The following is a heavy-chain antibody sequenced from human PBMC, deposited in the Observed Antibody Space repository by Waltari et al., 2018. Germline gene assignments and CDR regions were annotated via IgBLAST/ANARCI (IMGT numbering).Heavy chain of an antibody. Sequence: QVQLQPWGAGLLKPSETLSLTCAVYGGSFSGYYWSWIRQPPGKGLAWIGEIKHSGSTNHNPSLKSRVTIAVDPSKNQFSLKLSSVTAADTAVYYCASPTGVANHRAFDYWGQGTLVTVSS. D-gene: IGHD2-15*01. CDR3: ASPTGVANHRAFDY. V-gene: IGHV4-34*01. CDR1: GGSFSGYY. J-gene: IGHJ4*02. CDR2: IKHSGST.